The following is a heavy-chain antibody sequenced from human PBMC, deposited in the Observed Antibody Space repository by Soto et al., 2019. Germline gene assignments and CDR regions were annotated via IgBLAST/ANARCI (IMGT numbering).Heavy chain of an antibody. CDR2: TKSKTDGGTT. CDR1: GFTFSNAW. V-gene: IGHV3-15*01. Sequence: GGSLRLSCAASGFTFSNAWMSWVRQAPGKGLEWVGRTKSKTDGGTTDYAAPVKGRFTISRDDSKNTLYLQMNSLKTEDTAVYYCTTDQNPYYDFWSGYFPGTDDAFDIWGQGTMVTVSS. CDR3: TTDQNPYYDFWSGYFPGTDDAFDI. D-gene: IGHD3-3*01. J-gene: IGHJ3*02.